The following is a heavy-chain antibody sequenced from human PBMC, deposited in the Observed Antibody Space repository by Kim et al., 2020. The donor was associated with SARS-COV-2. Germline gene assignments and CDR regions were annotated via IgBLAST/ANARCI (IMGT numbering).Heavy chain of an antibody. V-gene: IGHV3-23*03. J-gene: IGHJ3*02. CDR3: AALGAENSREAFDI. CDR2: IYSGGSST. D-gene: IGHD6-13*01. Sequence: GGSLRLSCAASGFTFSSYAMSWVRQASGKGLEWVSVIYSGGSSTYYADSVKGRFTMPRDNSKNTLYLQMNSLRAEDTAVYYCAALGAENSREAFDIWGQGTLVTVSS. CDR1: GFTFSSYA.